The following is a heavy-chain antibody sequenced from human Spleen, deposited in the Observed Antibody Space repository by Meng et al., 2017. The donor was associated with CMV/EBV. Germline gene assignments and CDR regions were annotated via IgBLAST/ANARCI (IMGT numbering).Heavy chain of an antibody. J-gene: IGHJ4*02. CDR1: GYTFTGHH. D-gene: IGHD5-12*01. CDR3: ARDIVAGGRWDCFDY. Sequence: ASVKVSCKASGYTFTGHHLHWVRQAPGQGLEWRGWINPNTGATKYAQNFQGRVTVTRDTSTSIDYMELSRLTSDDSAVYYCARDIVAGGRWDCFDYWGQGTLVTVSS. CDR2: INPNTGAT. V-gene: IGHV1-2*02.